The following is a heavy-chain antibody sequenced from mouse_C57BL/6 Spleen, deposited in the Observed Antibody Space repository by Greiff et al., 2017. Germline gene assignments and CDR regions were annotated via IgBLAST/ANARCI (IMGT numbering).Heavy chain of an antibody. CDR1: GFTFSSYG. D-gene: IGHD2-4*01. CDR2: ISSGGSYT. J-gene: IGHJ2*01. V-gene: IGHV5-6*01. CDR3: ARGDTMILDY. Sequence: EVKLMESGGDLVKPGGSLKLSCAASGFTFSSYGMSWVRQTPDKRLEWVATISSGGSYTYYPDSVKGRFTISRDNAKNTLYLQMSSLKSEDTAMYYCARGDTMILDYWGQGTTLTVSS.